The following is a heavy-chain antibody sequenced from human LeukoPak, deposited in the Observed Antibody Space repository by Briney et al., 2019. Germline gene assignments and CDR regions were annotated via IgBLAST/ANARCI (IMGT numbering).Heavy chain of an antibody. D-gene: IGHD3-10*01. CDR1: EFSVSSNY. CDR3: ARKSDSLMLRGGDC. J-gene: IGHJ4*02. Sequence: GGSLRLSCAASEFSVSSNYMTWVRQAPGKGLECVSIIYSGGTTYYADSVRGRFTISRDNSKNTLYLEMDRLRVEDTAVYYCARKSDSLMLRGGDCWGQGTLVTVSS. V-gene: IGHV3-66*01. CDR2: IYSGGTT.